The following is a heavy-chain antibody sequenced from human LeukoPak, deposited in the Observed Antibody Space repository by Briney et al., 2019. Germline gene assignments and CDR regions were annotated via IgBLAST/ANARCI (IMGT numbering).Heavy chain of an antibody. CDR2: VNPNSGNT. J-gene: IGHJ5*02. Sequence: ASVKVSCKASGYTFTSYDINWVRLATGQGLEWMGWVNPNSGNTGYAQNFQGRVTISRNTPTSTAYMELSSLRSDDTAVYYCTRGRATVTTHRFDPWGQGTLVIVSS. D-gene: IGHD4-11*01. CDR3: TRGRATVTTHRFDP. V-gene: IGHV1-8*01. CDR1: GYTFTSYD.